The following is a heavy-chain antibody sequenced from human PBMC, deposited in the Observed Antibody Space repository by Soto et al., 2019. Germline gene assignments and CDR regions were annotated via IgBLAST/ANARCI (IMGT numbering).Heavy chain of an antibody. J-gene: IGHJ4*02. Sequence: QVQLQESGPGLVKPSETLSLTCTVSGGSISSYCWSWVRQHPGEGLEWIANICNSGGTNYSPSVKSRVVISVDTSRNQFSLKLSSVTAADTAVYYCARGVGRYGSNLDYWGKGTLVTVSS. CDR1: GGSISSYC. CDR3: ARGVGRYGSNLDY. D-gene: IGHD1-26*01. V-gene: IGHV4-59*01. CDR2: ICNSGGT.